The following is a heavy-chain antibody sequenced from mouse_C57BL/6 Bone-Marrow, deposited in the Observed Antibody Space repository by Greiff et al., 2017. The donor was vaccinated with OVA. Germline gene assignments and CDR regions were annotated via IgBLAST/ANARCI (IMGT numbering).Heavy chain of an antibody. CDR3: ARFLITTVVDWYFDV. CDR2: INPGSGGT. J-gene: IGHJ1*03. Sequence: QVQLQQSGAELVRPGTSVKMSCKASGYAFTNYLIEWVKQRPGQGLEWIGVINPGSGGTNYNEKFKGKATLTADKSSSTAYMQLSSLTSEDSAVYFCARFLITTVVDWYFDVWGTGTTVTVSS. D-gene: IGHD1-1*01. CDR1: GYAFTNYL. V-gene: IGHV1-54*01.